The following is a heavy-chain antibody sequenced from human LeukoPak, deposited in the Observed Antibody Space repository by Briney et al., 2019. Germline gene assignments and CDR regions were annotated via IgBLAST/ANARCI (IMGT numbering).Heavy chain of an antibody. D-gene: IGHD1-14*01. V-gene: IGHV1-8*02. CDR1: GYTFTGYY. Sequence: GASVKVSCKASGYTFTGYYMHWVRQAPGQGLEWMGWVPPNSGNTAYAQKCQGRVTMTRDTSITTAYMELSGLRSDDTAVYFCARGPRNDPWGQGTLVTVSS. CDR3: ARGPRNDP. CDR2: VPPNSGNT. J-gene: IGHJ5*02.